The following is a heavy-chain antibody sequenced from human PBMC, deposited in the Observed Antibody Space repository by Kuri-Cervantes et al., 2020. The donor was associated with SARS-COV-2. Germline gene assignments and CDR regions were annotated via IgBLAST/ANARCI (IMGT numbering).Heavy chain of an antibody. J-gene: IGHJ4*02. CDR2: INPSGGST. CDR3: ATDWGLRYYFDY. Sequence: ASVTVSCKASGYTFTSYYMHWVRQAPGQGLEWMGIINPSGGSTSYAQKFQGRVTMTRDTSISTAYMELSRLRSDDTAVYYCATDWGLRYYFDYWGQGTLVTVSS. CDR1: GYTFTSYY. D-gene: IGHD3-16*01. V-gene: IGHV1-46*01.